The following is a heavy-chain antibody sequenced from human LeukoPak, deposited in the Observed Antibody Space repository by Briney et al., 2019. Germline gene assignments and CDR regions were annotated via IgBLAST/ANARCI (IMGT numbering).Heavy chain of an antibody. D-gene: IGHD2-21*01. CDR3: AKAPVTTCRGAYCYPFDY. Sequence: GGSLRLSCAASGFTFSSYWMSWVRQAPGKGLEWVANIKQDGSEKYYVDSVKGRFTISRDSSKNTPFLQMNRLRPEDAAVYYCAKAPVTTCRGAYCYPFDYWGQGTLVTVSS. V-gene: IGHV3-7*03. CDR2: IKQDGSEK. J-gene: IGHJ4*02. CDR1: GFTFSSYW.